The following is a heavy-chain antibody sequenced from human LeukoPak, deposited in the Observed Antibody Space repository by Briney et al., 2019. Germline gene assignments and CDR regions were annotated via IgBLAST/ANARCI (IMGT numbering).Heavy chain of an antibody. CDR3: ARDYASDTDMV. D-gene: IGHD5-18*01. CDR2: ISSDGTNK. V-gene: IGHV3-30-3*01. Sequence: GGSLRLSCSASGFTFSSYAMHWVRQAPGKGLEWVAVISSDGTNKYYADSVRGRFTISRDNSKNTLFLQMNSLRADDTAVYYCARDYASDTDMVWGQGTLVTVSS. J-gene: IGHJ4*02. CDR1: GFTFSSYA.